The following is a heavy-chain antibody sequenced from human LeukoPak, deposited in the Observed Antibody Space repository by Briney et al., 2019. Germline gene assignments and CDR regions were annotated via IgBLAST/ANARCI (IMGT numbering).Heavy chain of an antibody. CDR3: ARDYSGSYLKASDI. CDR2: ISAYNGNT. V-gene: IGHV1-18*01. D-gene: IGHD1-26*01. Sequence: ASVKVSCKASGYTFTSYGISWVRQAPGQGLEWMGWISAYNGNTNYAQKLQGRVTMTTDTSTSTAYMELRSLRSDDTAVYYCARDYSGSYLKASDIWGQGTMVTVSS. CDR1: GYTFTSYG. J-gene: IGHJ3*02.